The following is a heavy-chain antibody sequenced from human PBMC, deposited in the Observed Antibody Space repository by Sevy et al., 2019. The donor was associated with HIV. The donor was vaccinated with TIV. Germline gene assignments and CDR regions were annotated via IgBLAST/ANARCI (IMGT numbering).Heavy chain of an antibody. CDR1: GDSVSSDNYY. V-gene: IGHV4-61*01. J-gene: IGHJ4*02. CDR2: MFYRGST. CDR3: ARLSAVSMTYNFDY. D-gene: IGHD4-4*01. Sequence: SETLSLTCTVSGDSVSSDNYYWSWIRQPPGKGLEWIGYMFYRGSTNYNPSLKSRVTISVDTSKNQFSLKLNSVTAADTVVYYCARLSAVSMTYNFDYWGQGTLVTVS.